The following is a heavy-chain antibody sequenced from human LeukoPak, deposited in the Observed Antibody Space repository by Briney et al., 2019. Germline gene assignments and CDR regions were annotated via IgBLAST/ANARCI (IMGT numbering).Heavy chain of an antibody. CDR3: ARVSSSWWLWYFDL. CDR2: IKQDGSEK. Sequence: PGGSLRLSCAASGFTFSSYWMSWVRQAPGKGLEWVANIKQDGSEKYYVDSVEGRFTISRDNAKNSLYLQMNSLRAEDTAVYYCARVSSSWWLWYFDLWGRGTLVTVSS. J-gene: IGHJ2*01. CDR1: GFTFSSYW. D-gene: IGHD6-13*01. V-gene: IGHV3-7*01.